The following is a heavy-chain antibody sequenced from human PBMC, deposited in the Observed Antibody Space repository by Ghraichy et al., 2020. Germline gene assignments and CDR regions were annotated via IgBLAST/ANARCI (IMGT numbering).Heavy chain of an antibody. Sequence: SQTLSLTCTVSGGSISSSSYYWGWIRQPPGKGLEWIGTIYYSGSTYYNPSLRSRVTISVDTSKNQFSLKLSSMTAADTAVYYCAKVSYYYDTSGYRGWFDPWGQGTLVTVSS. D-gene: IGHD3-22*01. CDR3: AKVSYYYDTSGYRGWFDP. CDR2: IYYSGST. CDR1: GGSISSSSYY. V-gene: IGHV4-39*01. J-gene: IGHJ5*02.